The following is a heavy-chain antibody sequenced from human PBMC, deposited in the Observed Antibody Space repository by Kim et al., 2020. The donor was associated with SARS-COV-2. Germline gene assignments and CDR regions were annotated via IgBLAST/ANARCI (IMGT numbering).Heavy chain of an antibody. CDR3: AKVDGAGSYYNPRPLDY. Sequence: GGSLRLSCAASGFTFSSYAMSWVRQAPGKGLEWVSAISGSGGRTYYADSVKGRFTISRDNSKNTLYLQMNSLRAEDTAVYYCAKVDGAGSYYNPRPLDYWGHGTLVTVSS. CDR2: ISGSGGRT. D-gene: IGHD3-10*01. CDR1: GFTFSSYA. J-gene: IGHJ4*01. V-gene: IGHV3-23*01.